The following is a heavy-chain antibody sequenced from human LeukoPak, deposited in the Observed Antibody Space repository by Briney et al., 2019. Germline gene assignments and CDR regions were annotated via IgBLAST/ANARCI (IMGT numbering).Heavy chain of an antibody. D-gene: IGHD2/OR15-2a*01. CDR1: GFSFGEYA. J-gene: IGHJ6*02. CDR2: IHADGGRT. V-gene: IGHV3-43*02. CDR3: STWAFYHGLDV. Sequence: GGSLRLSCTASGFSFGEYAMHWVRQTPGRGLECVAHIHADGGRTFYATSGSGRFTVSRDNGKNSLFLQMNSLTSDDTALYYCSTWAFYHGLDVWGQGTTVTVSS.